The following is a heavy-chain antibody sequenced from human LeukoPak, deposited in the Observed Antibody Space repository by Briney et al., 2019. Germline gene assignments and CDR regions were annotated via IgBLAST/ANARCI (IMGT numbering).Heavy chain of an antibody. CDR2: INPSGGST. CDR3: ARDGIASYSSGWSGYFQH. Sequence: ASVKVSCKASGYTFTSYYMHWVRQAPGQGLEWMGIINPSGGSTSYAQKFQGRVTMTRDTSTSTVYMELSSLRSEDTAVYYCARDGIASYSSGWSGYFQHWARAPWSPSPQ. J-gene: IGHJ1*01. V-gene: IGHV1-46*01. CDR1: GYTFTSYY. D-gene: IGHD6-19*01.